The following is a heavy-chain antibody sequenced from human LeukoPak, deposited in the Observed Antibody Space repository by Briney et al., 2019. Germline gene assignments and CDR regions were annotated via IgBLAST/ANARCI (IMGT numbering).Heavy chain of an antibody. J-gene: IGHJ3*02. D-gene: IGHD5-24*01. V-gene: IGHV3-23*01. Sequence: PGGSLRLSCAASGFTFSSHGMNWVRQAPGKGLEWVSGISPSGGITYYTDSVKGRFTISRDNSKNTVSLQMNSLRAEDTAVYYCARCRDGYNPYAFDIWGQGTMVTVSS. CDR1: GFTFSSHG. CDR3: ARCRDGYNPYAFDI. CDR2: ISPSGGIT.